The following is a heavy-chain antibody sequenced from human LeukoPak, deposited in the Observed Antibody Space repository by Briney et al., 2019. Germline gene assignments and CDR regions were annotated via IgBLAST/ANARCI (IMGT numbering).Heavy chain of an antibody. V-gene: IGHV3-72*01. CDR2: TRNKANSYTT. Sequence: GGSLRLSCAAYGFTFRDHYMDWVRQAPGKGLEWVGRTRNKANSYTTEYAASVKGRFSISRDDSKNSLYLQMNSLKTEDTAVYYCAGTPWFGELTLDCWGQGTLVTVSS. CDR1: GFTFRDHY. CDR3: AGTPWFGELTLDC. J-gene: IGHJ4*02. D-gene: IGHD3-10*01.